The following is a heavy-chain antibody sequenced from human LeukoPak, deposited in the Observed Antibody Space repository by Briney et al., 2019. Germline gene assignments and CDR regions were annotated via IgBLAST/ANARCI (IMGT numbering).Heavy chain of an antibody. V-gene: IGHV4-59*08. J-gene: IGHJ4*02. CDR1: GGSISSYY. CDR3: ARAPILYYFDC. CDR2: IYSTGST. Sequence: ASETLSLTCTVSGGSISSYYRSWIRQPPGKELEWIGYIYSTGSTSYNPSLKSRVTISIDTSKNQYSLNLNSVTAADTAVYYCARAPILYYFDCWGQGTLVTVSS.